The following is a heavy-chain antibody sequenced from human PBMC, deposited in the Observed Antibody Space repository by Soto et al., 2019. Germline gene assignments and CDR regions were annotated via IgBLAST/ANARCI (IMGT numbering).Heavy chain of an antibody. J-gene: IGHJ4*02. CDR2: IIPILGIA. CDR3: ARDKGLSSSGYYY. Sequence: QVQLVQSGAEVKKPGSSVKVSCKASGGTFSSYTISWVRQAPGQGLEWMGRIIPILGIANYAQKFQGRVTITADKSTSTAYMELSSLRFEDTAVYYCARDKGLSSSGYYYWGQGTLVTVSS. CDR1: GGTFSSYT. V-gene: IGHV1-69*08. D-gene: IGHD3-22*01.